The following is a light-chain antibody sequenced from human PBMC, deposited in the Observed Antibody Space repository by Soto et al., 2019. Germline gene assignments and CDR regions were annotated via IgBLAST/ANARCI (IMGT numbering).Light chain of an antibody. CDR3: QQYNNWPIT. CDR2: GAS. V-gene: IGKV3D-15*01. Sequence: ERVMTQSPATLSVSPGERATLSCRASRSVSSNVAWYQQKPGQAPRLLIYGASTRATGIPARFSGSGSGTEFTLTISSLQSADFAIYYCQQYNNWPITFGQGTRLEIK. CDR1: RSVSSN. J-gene: IGKJ5*01.